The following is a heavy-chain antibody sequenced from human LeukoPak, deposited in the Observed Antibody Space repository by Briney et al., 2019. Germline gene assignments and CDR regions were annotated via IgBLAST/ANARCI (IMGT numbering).Heavy chain of an antibody. CDR3: ARSGSKVMTAINF. D-gene: IGHD2-21*02. Sequence: SETLFLTCTASGGSISNYYWSWIRQPPGKGLEWIGYIYYSGSTNYNPSLKSRVTISVDTSNNQFSLKLSSVTAADTAVYYCARSGSKVMTAINFWGQGTLVTVSS. J-gene: IGHJ4*02. CDR1: GGSISNYY. V-gene: IGHV4-59*01. CDR2: IYYSGST.